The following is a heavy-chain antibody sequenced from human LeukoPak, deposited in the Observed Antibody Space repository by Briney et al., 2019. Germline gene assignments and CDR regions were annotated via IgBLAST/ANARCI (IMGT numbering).Heavy chain of an antibody. J-gene: IGHJ4*02. D-gene: IGHD3-16*01. V-gene: IGHV4-59*01. CDR1: VGSLSRYY. CDR3: AGVGYDYVWAPLVDY. CDR2: IYYSGST. Sequence: SETLSLTRPVSVGSLSRYYWSWIRQPPPRGREGIGYIYYSGSTNYNPSLKSRVTISLDTSKNQFSLKLSSVTAADTAVYYCAGVGYDYVWAPLVDYWGQGTLVTVSS.